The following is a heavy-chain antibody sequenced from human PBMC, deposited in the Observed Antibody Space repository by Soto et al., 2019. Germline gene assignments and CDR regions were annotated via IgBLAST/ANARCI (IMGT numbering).Heavy chain of an antibody. D-gene: IGHD3-10*01. J-gene: IGHJ5*02. CDR2: IIPIFGTA. CDR3: ARDRCDFHYGSGLRSDH. V-gene: IGHV1-69*13. Sequence: SVKVSCKASGGTFSSHAISWVRQAPGQGLEWMGGIIPIFGTANYAQKFQGRVTITADESTSTAYMELSSLRSEDTAVYYCARDRCDFHYGSGLRSDHWGQGTLVT. CDR1: GGTFSSHA.